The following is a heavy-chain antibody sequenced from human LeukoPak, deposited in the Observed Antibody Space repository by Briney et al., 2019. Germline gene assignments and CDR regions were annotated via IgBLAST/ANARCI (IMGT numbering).Heavy chain of an antibody. CDR1: GDTFTNND. CDR2: VSPDSGDT. D-gene: IGHD2-21*02. CDR3: TRGRADGD. V-gene: IGHV1-8*01. J-gene: IGHJ4*02. Sequence: ASVKVSCKASGDTFTNNDINWVRQATGQGIEWMGWVSPDSGDTGYAPNFRGRVTMTTDTSINTAYMELTSLTSEDTAIYYCTRGRADGDGGQGNLVTVSS.